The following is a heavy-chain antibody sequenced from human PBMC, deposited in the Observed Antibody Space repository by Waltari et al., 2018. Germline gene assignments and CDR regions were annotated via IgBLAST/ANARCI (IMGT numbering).Heavy chain of an antibody. J-gene: IGHJ4*02. Sequence: EVQLVESGGGLVKPGGSLRLCCAACVLTLSSFSMHWVRLDPGKGVEWVASISSGGTYIYYTYSVKGRFTISRGSVTDSLYLQMNSLRVEDTATYCCVRSTSWRYYFDTWGQGTLVAVSS. CDR2: ISSGGTYI. CDR1: VLTLSSFS. CDR3: VRSTSWRYYFDT. D-gene: IGHD6-13*01. V-gene: IGHV3-21*01.